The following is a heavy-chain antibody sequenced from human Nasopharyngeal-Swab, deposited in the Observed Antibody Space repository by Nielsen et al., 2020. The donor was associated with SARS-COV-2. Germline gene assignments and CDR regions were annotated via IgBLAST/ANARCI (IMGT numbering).Heavy chain of an antibody. D-gene: IGHD2-2*01. V-gene: IGHV7-4-1*01. J-gene: IGHJ5*02. Sequence: ASVKVSCKASGYTFTSYGISWVRQAPGQGLEWMGWINTNTGNPTYAQGFTGRFVFSLDTSVSTAYLQICSLKAEDTAVYYCARGRYCSSTSCYVRWFDPWGQGTLVTVSS. CDR3: ARGRYCSSTSCYVRWFDP. CDR1: GYTFTSYG. CDR2: INTNTGNP.